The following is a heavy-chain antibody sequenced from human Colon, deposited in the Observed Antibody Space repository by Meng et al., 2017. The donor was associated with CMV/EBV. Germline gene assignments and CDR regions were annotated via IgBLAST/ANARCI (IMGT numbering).Heavy chain of an antibody. Sequence: ASVTVSCKASGYSFTNYNINWVRQAPGQGLEWMGWISTYNGNTNYAQNFQGRVTMTTDTSTSTVYMELRSLRSDDTAVYYCARDLVFELVWNYAGLDYWGQGTLVTVSS. V-gene: IGHV1-18*04. CDR3: ARDLVFELVWNYAGLDY. CDR2: ISTYNGNT. D-gene: IGHD1-7*01. J-gene: IGHJ4*02. CDR1: GYSFTNYN.